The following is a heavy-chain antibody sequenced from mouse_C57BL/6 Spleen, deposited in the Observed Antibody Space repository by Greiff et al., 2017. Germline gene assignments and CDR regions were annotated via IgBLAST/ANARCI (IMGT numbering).Heavy chain of an antibody. Sequence: EVQVVESGGGLVQPGGSMKLSCVASGFTFSNYWMNWVRQSPEQGLEWVAQIRLKSDNYATHYAESVKGRFTISRDDSKSSVYLQMNNLRAEDTGIYDCTQNGIYDGKWAYWGQGTLVTVSA. D-gene: IGHD2-1*01. V-gene: IGHV6-3*01. CDR1: GFTFSNYW. J-gene: IGHJ3*01. CDR2: IRLKSDNYAT. CDR3: TQNGIYDGKWAY.